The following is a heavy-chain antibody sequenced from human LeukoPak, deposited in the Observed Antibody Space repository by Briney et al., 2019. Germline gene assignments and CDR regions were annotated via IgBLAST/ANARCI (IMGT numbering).Heavy chain of an antibody. CDR1: GFTFSKYA. V-gene: IGHV3-30*04. CDR2: ISYDGRKK. D-gene: IGHD2-2*01. J-gene: IGHJ4*02. CDR3: ARDLCLPYCGTTSCPAVDY. Sequence: GGSLRLSCAASGFTFSKYAAHWVRQAPGKGLEWVAVISYDGRKKYYADSVKGRFTLFRDNSKNTLYLQMNSLRAEDTAVYYCARDLCLPYCGTTSCPAVDYWGQGTLVTVSS.